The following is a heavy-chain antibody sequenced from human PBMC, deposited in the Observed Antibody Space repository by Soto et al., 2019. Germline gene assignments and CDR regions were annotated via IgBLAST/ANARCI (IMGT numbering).Heavy chain of an antibody. Sequence: GGSLRLSCAASPFTFSSYSMNWVRQAPGKGLECVSSISSSSSYIYYADSVKGRFTISRDNAKNSLYLQMNSLRAEDTAVYYCARLYDSSGYYYPNDYWGQGTLVTVSS. D-gene: IGHD3-22*01. V-gene: IGHV3-21*01. CDR3: ARLYDSSGYYYPNDY. CDR1: PFTFSSYS. CDR2: ISSSSSYI. J-gene: IGHJ4*02.